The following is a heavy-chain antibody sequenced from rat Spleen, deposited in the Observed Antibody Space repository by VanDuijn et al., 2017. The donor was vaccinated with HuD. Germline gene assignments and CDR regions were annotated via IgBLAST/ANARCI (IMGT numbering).Heavy chain of an antibody. CDR2: ISYDGGNT. CDR3: ARRTGDY. Sequence: EVQLVESDGGLVQPGRSLKLSCAASGFTFSDYYMAWVRQAPTKGLEWVATISYDGGNTYYRDSVKGRFTISRDNARSTLYMQMDSRRSEDTATYYCARRTGDYWGQGVMVTVSS. CDR1: GFTFSDYY. J-gene: IGHJ2*01. D-gene: IGHD4-1*01. V-gene: IGHV5-29*01.